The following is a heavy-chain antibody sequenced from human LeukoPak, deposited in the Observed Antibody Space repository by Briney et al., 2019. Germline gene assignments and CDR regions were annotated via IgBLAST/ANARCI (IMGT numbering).Heavy chain of an antibody. CDR1: GYTFTGYG. J-gene: IGHJ3*02. Sequence: ASLKVSSAASGYTFTGYGLTGVRHTPGQGVECGGWISAYNGKTNYAQKLQGRVTMTTDTSTSTAYMELRSLTSDDTAVYYCAREIPYTSTWDDAFDIWGQGTMVTVSS. CDR2: ISAYNGKT. V-gene: IGHV1-18*01. D-gene: IGHD6-13*01. CDR3: AREIPYTSTWDDAFDI.